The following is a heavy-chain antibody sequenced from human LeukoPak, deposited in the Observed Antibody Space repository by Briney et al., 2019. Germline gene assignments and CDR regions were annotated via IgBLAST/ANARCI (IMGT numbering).Heavy chain of an antibody. V-gene: IGHV3-7*01. CDR2: IKQDGSKK. D-gene: IGHD3-22*01. CDR3: ARDTAEIVDPYYYYMDV. J-gene: IGHJ6*03. Sequence: GGSLRLSCAASGFTFSSYWMSWVRQAPGKGLEWVANIKQDGSKKYYVDSVKGRFTISRDNAKNSLYLQMNSLRAEDTAVYYCARDTAEIVDPYYYYMDVWGKGTTVTISS. CDR1: GFTFSSYW.